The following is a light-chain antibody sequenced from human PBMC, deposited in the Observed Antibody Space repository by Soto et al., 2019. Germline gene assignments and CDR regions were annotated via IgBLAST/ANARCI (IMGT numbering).Light chain of an antibody. Sequence: QPVLTQSPSASASLGASVKLTCTLSSGHSSYAIAWHQQQPEKGPRYLMKLNSDGSHSKGDGIPDRFSGSSSGAERYLTISSTQSEHEADYYCQTWGTGIRVFGRGTQLTVL. J-gene: IGLJ3*02. CDR2: LNSDGSH. CDR3: QTWGTGIRV. CDR1: SGHSSYA. V-gene: IGLV4-69*01.